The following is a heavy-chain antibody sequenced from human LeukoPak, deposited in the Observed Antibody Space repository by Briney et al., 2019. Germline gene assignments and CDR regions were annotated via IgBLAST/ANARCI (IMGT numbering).Heavy chain of an antibody. V-gene: IGHV4-34*01. CDR2: INHSGST. CDR3: ARVFSYPLRAPFDP. Sequence: SETLSLTCAVYGGSFSGYYWSWIRQPPGKGLEWIGEINHSGSTNYNPSLKSRVTISVDTSKNQFSLKMSSVTAADTAVYYCARVFSYPLRAPFDPWGQGTLVTVSS. CDR1: GGSFSGYY. J-gene: IGHJ5*02. D-gene: IGHD3-3*01.